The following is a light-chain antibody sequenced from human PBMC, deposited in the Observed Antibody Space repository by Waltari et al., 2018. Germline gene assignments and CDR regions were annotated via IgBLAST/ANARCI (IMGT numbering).Light chain of an antibody. CDR3: QQYNFDPWT. J-gene: IGKJ1*01. CDR2: KAS. Sequence: DIRMTQSPSTVSASAGYNATITGRASQTVNAWLAWYQQKPGRAPKFLIHKASSLETGVPSRFRGSGSGTEFTLTISGLQVEDFATYYCQQYNFDPWTFGQGTKVE. V-gene: IGKV1-5*03. CDR1: QTVNAW.